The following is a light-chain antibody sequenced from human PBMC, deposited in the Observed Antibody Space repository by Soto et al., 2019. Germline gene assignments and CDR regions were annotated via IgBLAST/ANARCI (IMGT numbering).Light chain of an antibody. CDR2: DAS. Sequence: IVLTQSPGTLSLSPGERATLSCRASQSVSSYLAWYQQKPGQAPRLLIYDASNRATGIPARFSGSGSGTGFTLTISSLEPEDFAVYYCQQRSNWPLTFGGGTKVDI. V-gene: IGKV3-11*01. CDR1: QSVSSY. CDR3: QQRSNWPLT. J-gene: IGKJ4*01.